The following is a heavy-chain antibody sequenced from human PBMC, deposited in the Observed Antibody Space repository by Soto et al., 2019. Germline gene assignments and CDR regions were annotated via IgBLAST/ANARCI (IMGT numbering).Heavy chain of an antibody. CDR3: ASFSIPRRIILYPGSFDE. V-gene: IGHV4-31*03. D-gene: IGHD2-21*01. J-gene: IGHJ3*01. CDR1: GDSVSNGDYY. CDR2: IYHSGST. Sequence: LTCTVSGDSVSNGDYYWSWIRHLPRRGLEWIGYIYHSGSTFYNPSLESRVTISIDTSQSQFSLNVSSVTAADTAVYYCASFSIPRRIILYPGSFDEWGPGAMVTVSS.